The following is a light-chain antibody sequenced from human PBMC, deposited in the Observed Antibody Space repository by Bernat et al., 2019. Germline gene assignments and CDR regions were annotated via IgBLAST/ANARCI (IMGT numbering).Light chain of an antibody. CDR2: KAS. CDR3: QQYITYPWT. J-gene: IGKJ1*01. V-gene: IGKV1-5*03. CDR1: QSISSW. Sequence: DIQMTQSPSTLSASVGDRVTITCRASQSISSWLAWYQQKPGKAPKLLTYKASSLESGVPSKFSGSGSGTEFTLTISSLQPDDFATYYCQQYITYPWTFGQGPKVEIK.